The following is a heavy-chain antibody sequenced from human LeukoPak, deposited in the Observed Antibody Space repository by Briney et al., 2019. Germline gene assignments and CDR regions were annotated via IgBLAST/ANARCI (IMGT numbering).Heavy chain of an antibody. CDR2: ISYDGTNK. CDR3: ARDHSDYSGYDYFDY. CDR1: GFTFSYFG. V-gene: IGHV3-30-3*01. D-gene: IGHD5-12*01. J-gene: IGHJ4*02. Sequence: PGGSLRLSCAASGFTFSYFGLHWVRQAPGKGLDWVAVISYDGTNKYYADSVKGRFTISRDNSKNTLYLQMNSLRAEDTAVYYCARDHSDYSGYDYFDYWGQGTLVTVSS.